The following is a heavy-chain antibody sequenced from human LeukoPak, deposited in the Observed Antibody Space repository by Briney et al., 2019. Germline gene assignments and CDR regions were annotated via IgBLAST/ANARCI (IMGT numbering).Heavy chain of an antibody. CDR1: GYTFTSYD. V-gene: IGHV1-8*01. Sequence: GASVKVSCKASGYTFTSYDINWVRQATGQGLEWMGWMNPNSGNTGYAQKFQGRVTMTRNTSISTAYMELSSLRSEDTAVYYCAADWASSSWSLDYWGQGTLVTVSS. CDR2: MNPNSGNT. D-gene: IGHD6-13*01. CDR3: AADWASSSWSLDY. J-gene: IGHJ4*02.